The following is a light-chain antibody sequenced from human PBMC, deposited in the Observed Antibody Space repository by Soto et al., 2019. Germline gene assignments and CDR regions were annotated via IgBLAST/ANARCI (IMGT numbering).Light chain of an antibody. CDR1: QSISSS. Sequence: DIQMTQSPSTLSASVGDRVTITCRASQSISSSLAWYQQKPGKAPNLLIYKASSLERGVPSRFSGSGSGTEFTLTVSCLQPDDFATYYCQQYNSYPTFGPGTKVDIK. V-gene: IGKV1-5*03. CDR3: QQYNSYPT. CDR2: KAS. J-gene: IGKJ3*01.